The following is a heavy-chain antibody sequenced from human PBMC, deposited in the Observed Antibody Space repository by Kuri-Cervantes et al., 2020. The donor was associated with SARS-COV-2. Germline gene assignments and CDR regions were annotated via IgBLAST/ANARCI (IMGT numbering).Heavy chain of an antibody. D-gene: IGHD1-26*01. Sequence: GGSLRLSCVASGFTFSAYTLNWVRQAPGKGLEWVSSITRSSVYISYADSLKGRFTISRDNAKNSLYLQMNSLRAEDTAVYYCAGEGRGANAAPDAFDIWGQGTMVTVSS. V-gene: IGHV3-21*04. CDR2: ITRSSVYI. J-gene: IGHJ3*02. CDR3: AGEGRGANAAPDAFDI. CDR1: GFTFSAYT.